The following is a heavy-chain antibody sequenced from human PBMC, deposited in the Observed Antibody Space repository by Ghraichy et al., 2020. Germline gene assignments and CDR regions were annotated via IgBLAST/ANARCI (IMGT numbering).Heavy chain of an antibody. V-gene: IGHV3-23*01. CDR3: AKDVLVAPSWDDAFDI. Sequence: GGSLRLSCAASGFTFSSYAMSWVRQAPGKGLEWVSAISGSGGSTYYADSVKGRFTISRDNSKNTLYLQMNSLRAEDTAVYYCAKDVLVAPSWDDAFDIWGQGTMVTVSS. CDR1: GFTFSSYA. CDR2: ISGSGGST. D-gene: IGHD2-2*01. J-gene: IGHJ3*02.